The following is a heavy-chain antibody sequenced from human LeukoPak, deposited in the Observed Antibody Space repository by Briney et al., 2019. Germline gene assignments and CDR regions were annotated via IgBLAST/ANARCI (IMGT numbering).Heavy chain of an antibody. CDR1: GGSISSYY. J-gene: IGHJ4*02. Sequence: PSETLSLTCTVSGGSISSYYWSWIRQPPGKGLEWIGYIYYSGSTNYNPSLKSRVTISVDTSKNQFSLELSSVTAADTAVYYCAGLYYDVGYWGQGTLVTVSS. D-gene: IGHD3-22*01. CDR2: IYYSGST. V-gene: IGHV4-59*08. CDR3: AGLYYDVGY.